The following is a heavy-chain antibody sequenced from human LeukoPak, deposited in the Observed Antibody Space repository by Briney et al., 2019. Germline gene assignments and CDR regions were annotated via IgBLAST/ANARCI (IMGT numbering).Heavy chain of an antibody. D-gene: IGHD6-13*01. J-gene: IGHJ1*01. CDR3: ARGSSSWPEYFQH. CDR1: GFTFSSYG. V-gene: IGHV3-21*01. CDR2: ISSSSSYI. Sequence: GGSLRLSCAGSGFTFSSYGMNWVRQAPGKGLEWVSSISSSSSYIYYADSVKGRFTISRDNAKNSLYLQMNSLRAEDTAVYYCARGSSSWPEYFQHWGQGTLVTVSS.